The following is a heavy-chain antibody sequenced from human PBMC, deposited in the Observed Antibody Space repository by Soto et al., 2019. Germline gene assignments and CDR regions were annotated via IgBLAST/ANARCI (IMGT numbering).Heavy chain of an antibody. CDR3: ARSVGYCSSTSGYGYYYYYYGMDV. Sequence: QVQLQESGPGLVKPSQTLSLTCTVSGGSISSGGYYWSWIRQHPGKGLEWIGYIYYSGSTYYNPSLKSRVTISVDTSMNQVSLKLSSVTAADTAVYYCARSVGYCSSTSGYGYYYYYYGMDVWGQGTTVTVSS. CDR1: GGSISSGGYY. CDR2: IYYSGST. V-gene: IGHV4-31*03. J-gene: IGHJ6*02. D-gene: IGHD2-2*01.